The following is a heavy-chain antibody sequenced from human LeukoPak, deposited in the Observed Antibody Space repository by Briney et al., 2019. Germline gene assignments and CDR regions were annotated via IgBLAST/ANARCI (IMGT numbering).Heavy chain of an antibody. CDR2: ISDSGGST. CDR1: GFPFSSYA. D-gene: IGHD2-15*01. V-gene: IGHV3-64D*09. J-gene: IGHJ6*02. CDR3: VRGYSFGPYGMDV. Sequence: GGSLRLSCSAPGFPFSSYAMHWVRQAPGKGLEYVSAISDSGGSTYYADSVKGRFTISRDNSKNTLYLQMRAEDTAVYFCVRGYSFGPYGMDVWGQGTTVTVSS.